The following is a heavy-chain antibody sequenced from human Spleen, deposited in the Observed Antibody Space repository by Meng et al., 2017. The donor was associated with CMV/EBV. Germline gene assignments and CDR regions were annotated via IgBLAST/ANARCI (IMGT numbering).Heavy chain of an antibody. CDR1: GGSISSYY. D-gene: IGHD3-10*01. V-gene: IGHV4-59*06. CDR2: IYYSGST. CDR3: ARVSDWFDP. Sequence: QVLRQEWGPGLVTPSATLSLTCTVAGGSISSYYWSWIRQPPGKGLEWIGYIYYSGSTYYNPSLKSRVTISVDTSKNQFSLKLSSVTAADTAVYYCARVSDWFDPWGQGTLVTVPS. J-gene: IGHJ5*02.